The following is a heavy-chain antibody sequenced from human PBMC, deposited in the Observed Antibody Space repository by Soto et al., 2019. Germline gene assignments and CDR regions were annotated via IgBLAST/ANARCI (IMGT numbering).Heavy chain of an antibody. CDR2: IYYSGST. CDR1: GGSISSSSYY. D-gene: IGHD2-15*01. CDR3: ASSCSGGSCYQYYFDY. J-gene: IGHJ4*02. Sequence: SETLSLTCTVSGGSISSSSYYWGWIRQPPGKGLEWIGSIYYSGSTYYNPSLKSRVTISVDTSKNQFSLKLSSVTAADTAVYYCASSCSGGSCYQYYFDYWGQGTLVTVSS. V-gene: IGHV4-39*01.